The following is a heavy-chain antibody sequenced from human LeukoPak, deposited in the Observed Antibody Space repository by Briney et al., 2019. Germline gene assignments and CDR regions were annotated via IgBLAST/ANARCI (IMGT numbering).Heavy chain of an antibody. CDR2: ISGSGGST. J-gene: IGHJ4*02. V-gene: IGHV3-23*01. CDR1: GFTFSSYA. CDR3: AKDLRGYSYGYEIDY. Sequence: GGSLRLSCAASGFTFSSYAMSWVRQAPGKGLEWVSAISGSGGSTYYADSVKGRFTISRENSKNTLNLQMNSLRAEDTAMYYCAKDLRGYSYGYEIDYWGQGTLVTASS. D-gene: IGHD5-18*01.